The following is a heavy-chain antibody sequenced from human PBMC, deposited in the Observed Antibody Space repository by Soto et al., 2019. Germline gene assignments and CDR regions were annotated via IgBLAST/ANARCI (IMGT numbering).Heavy chain of an antibody. Sequence: APVKVSCKASGYTFTSYGISWGRQAPGQGLEWMGWISAYNGNTNYAQKLQGRVTMTTDTSTSTAYMELRSLRSDDTAVYYCVVAAQPYYFDYWGQGTLVTVSS. CDR2: ISAYNGNT. CDR1: GYTFTSYG. D-gene: IGHD2-15*01. CDR3: VVAAQPYYFDY. J-gene: IGHJ4*02. V-gene: IGHV1-18*01.